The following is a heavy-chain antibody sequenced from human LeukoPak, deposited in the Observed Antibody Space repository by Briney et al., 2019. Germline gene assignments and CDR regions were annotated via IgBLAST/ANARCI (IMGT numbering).Heavy chain of an antibody. CDR2: ISGSGGST. CDR3: AKVNRIAVAGTLLY. V-gene: IGHV3-23*01. Sequence: PGGSLRLSCAASGFTFSSYAMSWVRQAPGKGLEWVSAISGSGGSTYYADSVKGRFTISRDNSKNTLYLQMNSLRAEDTAVYYCAKVNRIAVAGTLLYWGQGTLVTVSS. J-gene: IGHJ4*02. D-gene: IGHD6-19*01. CDR1: GFTFSSYA.